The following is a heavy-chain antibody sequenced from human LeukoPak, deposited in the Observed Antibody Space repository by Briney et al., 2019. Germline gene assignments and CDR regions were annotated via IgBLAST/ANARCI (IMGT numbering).Heavy chain of an antibody. V-gene: IGHV4-30-4*01. CDR3: VRRVAAAGHFDY. CDR2: IYYSGST. CDR1: GGSISSGDYY. Sequence: SETLSLTCTVSGGSISSGDYYWIWIRPPPGQGLEWIGYIYYSGSTNYNPSLKSRVNISVDTSKNQFSLRLSSVTAADTAVYYCVRRVAAAGHFDYWGQGTLVTVSS. J-gene: IGHJ4*02. D-gene: IGHD6-13*01.